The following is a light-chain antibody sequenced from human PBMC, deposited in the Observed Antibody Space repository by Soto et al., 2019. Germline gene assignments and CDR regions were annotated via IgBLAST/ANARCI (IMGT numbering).Light chain of an antibody. CDR1: QSISNY. Sequence: DIQVTQTPSSLSASVGDRVTITCRASQSISNYLNWYQQKPGKAPKLLIYAASSLQSGVPSRFSGSGSGTDFTLTISSLQPEDFATYYCQQSYSTPPTFGQGTRLEIK. V-gene: IGKV1-39*01. CDR3: QQSYSTPPT. J-gene: IGKJ5*01. CDR2: AAS.